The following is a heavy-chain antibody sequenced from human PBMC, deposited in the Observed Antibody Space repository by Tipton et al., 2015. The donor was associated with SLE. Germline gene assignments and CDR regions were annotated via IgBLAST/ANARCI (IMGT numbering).Heavy chain of an antibody. V-gene: IGHV4-34*01. CDR2: INHSGST. CDR1: GGSFSDYS. D-gene: IGHD2-8*01. J-gene: IGHJ4*02. CDR3: ARDCTTGVCYTASFDY. Sequence: TLSLTCAVYGGSFSDYSWSWIRQPPGKGLEWIGEINHSGSTNYNPSLKSRVTISIDTSKNQFSLRRSSVTAADTALYYRARDCTTGVCYTASFDYWGQGPLVTVSP.